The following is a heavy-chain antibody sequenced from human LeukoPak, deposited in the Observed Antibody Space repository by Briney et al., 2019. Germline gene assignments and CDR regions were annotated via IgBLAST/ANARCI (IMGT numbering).Heavy chain of an antibody. J-gene: IGHJ4*02. CDR3: AKDPSTLTLTDDY. Sequence: GGSLRLSCAASGFTFSSYVMMWVRQAPGEGLEWGSTIIASGGSTHYADSVKGRFTISRDNSKNTLYVQMNSLRAEDTAVYYCAKDPSTLTLTDDYWGQGTLVTVTS. V-gene: IGHV3-23*01. CDR2: IIASGGST. CDR1: GFTFSSYV. D-gene: IGHD2-8*01.